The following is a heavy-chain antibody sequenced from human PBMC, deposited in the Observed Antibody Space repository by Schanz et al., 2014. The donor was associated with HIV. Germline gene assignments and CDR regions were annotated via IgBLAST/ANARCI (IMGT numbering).Heavy chain of an antibody. CDR1: GFSLGDYY. CDR2: LSGSGDRT. Sequence: EVQLLESGGGSVKPGGSLRLSCAASGFSLGDYYMSWIRQAPGKGLEWLSTLSGSGDRTYYADSVKGRVTISRDNSKNTLYLQMNSLRVEDTAVYYCAKADEIRHFDWYHPPFDSWGQGTLVTVSS. D-gene: IGHD3-9*01. CDR3: AKADEIRHFDWYHPPFDS. J-gene: IGHJ4*02. V-gene: IGHV3-23*01.